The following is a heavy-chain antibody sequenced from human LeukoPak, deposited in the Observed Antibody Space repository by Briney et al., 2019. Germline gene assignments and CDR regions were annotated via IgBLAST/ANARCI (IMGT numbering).Heavy chain of an antibody. J-gene: IGHJ4*02. CDR3: ARGITMVRGVPSDY. CDR1: GFTFDDYG. Sequence: GGSLRLSCAASGFTFDDYGMSWVRQAPGKGLEGVSGINWNGGSTGYAASVKGRFTISRDNANNSLYLQMNSLRAEDTALYHCARGITMVRGVPSDYWGQGTLVTVSS. V-gene: IGHV3-20*01. CDR2: INWNGGST. D-gene: IGHD3-10*01.